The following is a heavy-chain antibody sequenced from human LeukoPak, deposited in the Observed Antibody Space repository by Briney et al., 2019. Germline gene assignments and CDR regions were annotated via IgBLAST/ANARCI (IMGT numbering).Heavy chain of an antibody. V-gene: IGHV4-34*01. J-gene: IGHJ6*02. CDR1: GVSFSGYY. D-gene: IGHD4-17*01. CDR2: INHSGST. Sequence: SETLSLSCAVYGVSFSGYYWSWIRQPPGKGLEWLGEINHSGSTNYNPSLKSRVTISVDTYKNQFSLKLSSVTAADTDVYYCARGIDDYGDYFYYYYGMDVWGQGTTVTVSS. CDR3: ARGIDDYGDYFYYYYGMDV.